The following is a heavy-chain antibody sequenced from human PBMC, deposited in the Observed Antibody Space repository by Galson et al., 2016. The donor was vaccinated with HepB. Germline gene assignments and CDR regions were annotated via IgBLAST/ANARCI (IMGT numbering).Heavy chain of an antibody. CDR3: ARDSGSPNWFDP. V-gene: IGHV1-3*01. CDR1: GYTFTTYA. J-gene: IGHJ5*02. CDR2: INAGNGNT. Sequence: SVKVSCKASGYTFTTYAMHWVRPAPGQRLEWMGWINAGNGNTKYSQKFQGRVTITRDTSASTAYMELSSLRSEDTAVHYCARDSGSPNWFDPWGQGTLVTVSS. D-gene: IGHD1-26*01.